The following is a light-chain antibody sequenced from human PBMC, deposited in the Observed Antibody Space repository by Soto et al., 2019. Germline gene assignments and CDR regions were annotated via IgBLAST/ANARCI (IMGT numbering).Light chain of an antibody. CDR3: LQYVSSRT. CDR2: XAS. J-gene: IGKJ1*01. Sequence: IAFTQCPHHKTLSRGERATLSCRGSQSVIHNHLSWYQHKPGKAPRXPIDXASKRATGIPDSFSGSGSGTDFTITISRLEHEDSGVYYCLQYVSSRTFGQGTKADIK. V-gene: IGKV3-20*01. CDR1: QSVIHNH.